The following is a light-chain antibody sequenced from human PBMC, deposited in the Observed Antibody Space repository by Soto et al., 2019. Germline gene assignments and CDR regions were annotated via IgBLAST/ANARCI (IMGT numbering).Light chain of an antibody. V-gene: IGKV1-33*01. J-gene: IGKJ4*01. CDR3: QQYDKFPLT. CDR2: DAS. Sequence: THMTQSASYLSTSVGHRGTITCQSSQYITKHLSWDQQKPVTAPKILICDASYLHSGVPSRFSGRGSGTEFTFTISSRQPEDVATYYCQQYDKFPLTFGRGTKVDIK. CDR1: QYITKH.